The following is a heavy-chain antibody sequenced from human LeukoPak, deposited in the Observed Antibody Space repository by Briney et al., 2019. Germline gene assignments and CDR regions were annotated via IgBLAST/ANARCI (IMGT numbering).Heavy chain of an antibody. CDR3: ARSRTIAARRAFDI. J-gene: IGHJ3*02. CDR1: GGSFSGYY. CDR2: INHSGST. D-gene: IGHD6-6*01. Sequence: KPSETLSLTCAVYGGSFSGYYWSWIRQPPGKGLEWIGEINHSGSTSYNPSLKSRVTISVDTSKNQFSLKLSSVTAADTAVYYCARSRTIAARRAFDIWGQGTMVTVSS. V-gene: IGHV4-34*01.